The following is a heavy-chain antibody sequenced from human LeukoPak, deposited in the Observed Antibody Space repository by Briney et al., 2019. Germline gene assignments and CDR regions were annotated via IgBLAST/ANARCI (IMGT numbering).Heavy chain of an antibody. CDR1: GYTFTSYG. V-gene: IGHV1-18*01. CDR2: ISAYNGNT. Sequence: ASVKVSCKASGYTFTSYGISWVRQAPGQGLEWMGWISAYNGNTDYAQKLQGRVTMTTDTSTSTAYMELRSLRSDDTAVYYCARDLARRYYYYYMDVWGKGTTVTVSS. J-gene: IGHJ6*03. D-gene: IGHD3-3*02. CDR3: ARDLARRYYYYYMDV.